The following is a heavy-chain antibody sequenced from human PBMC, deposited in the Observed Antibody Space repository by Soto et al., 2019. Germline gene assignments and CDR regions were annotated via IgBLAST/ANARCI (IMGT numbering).Heavy chain of an antibody. CDR1: GFSFSSLA. D-gene: IGHD2-21*02. CDR3: AKDQTDVTLFDY. CDR2: ISGRGVDT. V-gene: IGHV3-23*01. J-gene: IGHJ4*02. Sequence: LRLSCAASGFSFSSLAMSWVRQAPGKGLEWVSSISGRGVDTLYADSVKGRFTISRDNSRNTLYRQVNSLRAEDTAVYYCAKDQTDVTLFDYWGQGTLVTVSS.